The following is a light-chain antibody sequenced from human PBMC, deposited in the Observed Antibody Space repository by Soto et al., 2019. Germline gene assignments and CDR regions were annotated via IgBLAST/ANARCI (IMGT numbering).Light chain of an antibody. J-gene: IGLJ1*01. Sequence: QAVVTQPASVSGSPGQSITISCTGTSSDVGTYNYVSWYQHHPGKAPKLIIYEVSNRPSGVSNRFSGSKSGSTASLTISGLQAEDEADYHCTSYTRDTALVFGTGTKVTDL. CDR1: SSDVGTYNY. V-gene: IGLV2-14*01. CDR3: TSYTRDTALV. CDR2: EVS.